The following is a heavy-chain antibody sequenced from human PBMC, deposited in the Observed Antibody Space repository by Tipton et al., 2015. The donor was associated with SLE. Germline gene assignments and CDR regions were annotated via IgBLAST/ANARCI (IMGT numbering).Heavy chain of an antibody. J-gene: IGHJ4*02. Sequence: TLSLTCTVTGGSISSYYWSWIRQPPGKGLEWIGRIYAGGSTDYNPSLRGRVTISVDTSKNQLSLNLSSVTAADTALYYCARDTGVDIDYWGQGTLVTVSS. CDR1: GGSISSYY. V-gene: IGHV4-59*01. CDR3: ARDTGVDIDY. CDR2: IYAGGST. D-gene: IGHD7-27*01.